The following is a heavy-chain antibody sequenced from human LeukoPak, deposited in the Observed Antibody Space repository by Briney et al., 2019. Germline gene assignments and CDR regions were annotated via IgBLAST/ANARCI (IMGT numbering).Heavy chain of an antibody. J-gene: IGHJ3*02. CDR3: ARRTVTGHAFDI. CDR2: IYSGSI. V-gene: IGHV4-39*01. Sequence: SETLSLTCTVSGGSISSNSYYWGWIRQPPGKGLEWIGSIYSGSIYYNLAIKSRVTISEDTSKNQFSLKLSSVTAADTAVYYCARRTVTGHAFDIWGQGTMVTVSS. D-gene: IGHD4-17*01. CDR1: GGSISSNSYY.